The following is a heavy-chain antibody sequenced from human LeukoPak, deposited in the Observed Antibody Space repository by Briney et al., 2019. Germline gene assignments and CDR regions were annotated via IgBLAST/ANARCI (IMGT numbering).Heavy chain of an antibody. J-gene: IGHJ4*01. V-gene: IGHV3-48*04. Sequence: GGSLRLSCAASGFTFSSYTMNWVRQAPGKGLEWVSYISSSSSTIYYADSVKGRFTISRDNAKNSLYLQMNSLRAEDTAVYSCARVRGYDSRDLDYWGQEPWSPSPQ. CDR2: ISSSSSTI. CDR3: ARVRGYDSRDLDY. D-gene: IGHD3-22*01. CDR1: GFTFSSYT.